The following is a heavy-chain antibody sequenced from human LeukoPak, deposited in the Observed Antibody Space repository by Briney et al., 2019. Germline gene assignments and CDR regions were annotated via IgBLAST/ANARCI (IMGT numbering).Heavy chain of an antibody. CDR3: ARILTTFDS. V-gene: IGHV4-39*01. D-gene: IGHD4-11*01. CDR1: RGSISSSSYY. CDR2: FYYIGGT. Sequence: SETLSLTCTVSRGSISSSSYYWGWIRQPPGKRLEWIGSFYYIGGTYYNPSLEGRVTISADSSKNQFSLKQTSVTAADTALYYCARILTTFDSWGQGTLVTVSS. J-gene: IGHJ4*02.